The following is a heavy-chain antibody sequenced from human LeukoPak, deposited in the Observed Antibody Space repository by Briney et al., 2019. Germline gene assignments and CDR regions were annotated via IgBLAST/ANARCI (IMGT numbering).Heavy chain of an antibody. CDR1: GFTFSSYW. CDR2: INSDGSST. D-gene: IGHD2-15*01. Sequence: PGGSLRLSCAASGFTFSSYWMHWVRQAPGKGPVWVSRINSDGSSTSYADSVKGRFTISRDNAKNTLYLQMNSLRAEDTAVYYCARASVVVVAATRGPFDYWGQGTLVTVSS. J-gene: IGHJ4*02. V-gene: IGHV3-74*01. CDR3: ARASVVVVAATRGPFDY.